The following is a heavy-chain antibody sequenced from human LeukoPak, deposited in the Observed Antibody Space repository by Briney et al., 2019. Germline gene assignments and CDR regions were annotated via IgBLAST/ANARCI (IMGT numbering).Heavy chain of an antibody. D-gene: IGHD6-19*01. V-gene: IGHV3-23*01. CDR2: ISGGGGNT. CDR3: AGAGSETQWRAFDF. J-gene: IGHJ4*02. Sequence: GGSLRLSCAASGFTFSSYAMSWVRQAPGKGLEWVSAISGGGGNTYYAGSVKGRFTISRENAKNSLYLQMNSLTAGDTAVYYCAGAGSETQWRAFDFWGQGALVTVFS. CDR1: GFTFSSYA.